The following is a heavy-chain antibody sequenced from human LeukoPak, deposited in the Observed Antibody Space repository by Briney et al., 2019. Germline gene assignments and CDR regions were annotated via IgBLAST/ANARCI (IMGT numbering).Heavy chain of an antibody. V-gene: IGHV1-46*01. Sequence: ASVKVSCKASENTFTNYYMHWVRQAPGQGLEWLGIINPNGDRTDYARTFQGRVTMTTDTSTSTAYMELRSLRSDDTAVYYCARDFRGGFDYWGQGTLVTVSS. J-gene: IGHJ4*02. CDR3: ARDFRGGFDY. CDR1: ENTFTNYY. CDR2: INPNGDRT. D-gene: IGHD3-10*01.